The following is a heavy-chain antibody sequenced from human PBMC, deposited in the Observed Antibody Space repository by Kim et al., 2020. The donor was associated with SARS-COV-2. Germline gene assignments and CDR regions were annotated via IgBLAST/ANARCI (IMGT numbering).Heavy chain of an antibody. V-gene: IGHV4-39*01. Sequence: YYHPALESRVTLSIDTSKNQFSLRLRSVTAADTAVYYCASPPIHGDAFDIWGQGTMVTVSS. J-gene: IGHJ3*02. CDR3: ASPPIHGDAFDI.